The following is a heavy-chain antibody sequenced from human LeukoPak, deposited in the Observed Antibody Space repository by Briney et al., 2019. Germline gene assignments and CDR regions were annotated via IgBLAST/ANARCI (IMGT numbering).Heavy chain of an antibody. CDR1: GFTFTDYW. CDR3: ARDGTAAGLYFDL. Sequence: GGSLRLSCEVSGFTFTDYWMNWVRQAPGKGPEWVASIRQDGSEKTYVDSVKGRFTLSRDNTKNSLSLQLNGLRVEDTAVYYCARDGTAAGLYFDLWGQGTLVTVSS. J-gene: IGHJ4*01. V-gene: IGHV3-7*01. D-gene: IGHD6-13*01. CDR2: IRQDGSEK.